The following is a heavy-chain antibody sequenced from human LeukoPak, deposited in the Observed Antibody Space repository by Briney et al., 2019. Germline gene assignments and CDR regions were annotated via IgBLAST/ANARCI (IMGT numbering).Heavy chain of an antibody. Sequence: PSETLSLTCTVSGGSISSSSYYWGWIRQPPGKGLEWIGSIYYSGSTYYNPPLKSRVTISVDTSKNQFSLKLSSVTAADTAVYYCASCYDSSGYYYGGLGFHFDYWGQGTLVTVSS. D-gene: IGHD3-22*01. CDR1: GGSISSSSYY. J-gene: IGHJ4*02. V-gene: IGHV4-39*07. CDR3: ASCYDSSGYYYGGLGFHFDY. CDR2: IYYSGST.